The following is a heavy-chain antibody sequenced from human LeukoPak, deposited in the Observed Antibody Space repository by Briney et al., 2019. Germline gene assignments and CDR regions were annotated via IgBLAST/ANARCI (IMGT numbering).Heavy chain of an antibody. Sequence: ESRKISCKGSGYSFSNYWIGWVRQMPGKGLEWMGGLYPSESDNRYSPSHQGQVTISADKSISAAYLQWSSLTASDTAMYYCARMRDTAMVTSWFDPWGQGTLVTVSS. CDR1: GYSFSNYW. J-gene: IGHJ5*02. D-gene: IGHD5-18*01. V-gene: IGHV5-51*01. CDR3: ARMRDTAMVTSWFDP. CDR2: LYPSESDN.